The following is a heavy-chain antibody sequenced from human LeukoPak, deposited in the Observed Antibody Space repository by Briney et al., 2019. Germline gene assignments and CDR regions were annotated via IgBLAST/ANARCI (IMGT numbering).Heavy chain of an antibody. Sequence: GGSLRLSCAASGFTFSSYWMHWVRHTPGKGLVWVSRIKGDGSSTSYADSVKGRFTISRDNAKDTLYLQMNSLRAEDTAVYYCARDGYSFGHDFDYWGQGTLVTVSS. J-gene: IGHJ4*02. D-gene: IGHD5-18*01. CDR3: ARDGYSFGHDFDY. CDR2: IKGDGSST. CDR1: GFTFSSYW. V-gene: IGHV3-74*01.